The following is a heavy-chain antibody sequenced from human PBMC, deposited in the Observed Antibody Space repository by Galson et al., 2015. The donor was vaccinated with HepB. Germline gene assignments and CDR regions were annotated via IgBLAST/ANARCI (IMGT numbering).Heavy chain of an antibody. CDR1: GFTFSSDG. CDR3: AREVIGAFDI. CDR2: IWYDGSNK. Sequence: SLRLSCAASGFTFSSDGMHWVRQAPGKGLEWVAVIWYDGSNKYYADSVKGRFTISRDNSKNTLYLQMNILRAEDTAVYYCAREVIGAFDIWGQGTMVTVSS. V-gene: IGHV3-33*01. J-gene: IGHJ3*02. D-gene: IGHD2-21*01.